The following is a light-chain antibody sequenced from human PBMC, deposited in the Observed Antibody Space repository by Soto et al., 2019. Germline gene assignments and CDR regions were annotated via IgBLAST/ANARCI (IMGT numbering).Light chain of an antibody. V-gene: IGKV3-20*01. CDR2: GAS. CDR1: QSVSSSY. CDR3: QQYDNLPLT. Sequence: EIVLTQSPGTLSLSPGERATLSCRARQSVSSSYLAWYQQRPGQAPRLLIYGASIRATGIPDRFSGSGSGTDFTLTISRLEPEDIATYYCQQYDNLPLTFGGGTKVDIK. J-gene: IGKJ4*01.